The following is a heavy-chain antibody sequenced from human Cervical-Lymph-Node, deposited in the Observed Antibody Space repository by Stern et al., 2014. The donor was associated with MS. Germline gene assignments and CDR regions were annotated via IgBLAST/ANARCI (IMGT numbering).Heavy chain of an antibody. CDR1: GFTFNDYA. J-gene: IGHJ5*02. V-gene: IGHV3-9*01. Sequence: VQLVQSGGGLVQPGRSLRLSCAASGFTFNDYAMYWVRQAPGKGLEWVAGISWNSGTVDYADSVRGRFTISRDQAKNSLYLQMNSLRAEDTAFYYCAKDITVGRRGSLASWGQGVLVTVSS. CDR3: AKDITVGRRGSLAS. CDR2: ISWNSGTV. D-gene: IGHD1-26*01.